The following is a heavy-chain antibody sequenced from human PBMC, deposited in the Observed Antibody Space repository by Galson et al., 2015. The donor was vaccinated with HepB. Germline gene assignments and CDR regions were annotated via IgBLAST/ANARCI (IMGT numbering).Heavy chain of an antibody. J-gene: IGHJ6*02. CDR2: FDPEDGET. CDR1: GYTLTELS. Sequence: SVKVSCKVSGYTLTELSMHWVRQAPGKGLEWMGGFDPEDGETIYAQKFQGRVTMTEDTSTDTAYMELSSLRSEDTAVYYCATDLTAVAGYPYYGMDVWGQGTTVTVSS. D-gene: IGHD6-19*01. V-gene: IGHV1-24*01. CDR3: ATDLTAVAGYPYYGMDV.